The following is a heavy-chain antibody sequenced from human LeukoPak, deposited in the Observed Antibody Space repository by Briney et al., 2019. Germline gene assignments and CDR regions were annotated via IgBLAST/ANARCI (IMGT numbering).Heavy chain of an antibody. Sequence: PSETLSLTCVVYGGSFSGYYWSWIRQPPGKGLEWIGEINHSGSTNYNPSLKSRVTISVDTSKNQFSLKLGSVTAADTAVYYCARGPANYDFWSGYYSHYYYYMDVWGKGTTVTVSS. V-gene: IGHV4-34*01. D-gene: IGHD3-3*01. CDR3: ARGPANYDFWSGYYSHYYYYMDV. CDR2: INHSGST. J-gene: IGHJ6*03. CDR1: GGSFSGYY.